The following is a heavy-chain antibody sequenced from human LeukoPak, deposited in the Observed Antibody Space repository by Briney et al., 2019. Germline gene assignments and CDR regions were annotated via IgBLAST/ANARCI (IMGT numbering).Heavy chain of an antibody. Sequence: GGSLRLSCAASGFTFSSYWMHWVRQAPGKGLVWVSRINSDGSSTSYADSVKGRFTISRDNAKNTLYLQMYSLRAEDTAVYYCARENRHYKVGATNRDYYYYMDVWGKGTTVTVSS. CDR3: ARENRHYKVGATNRDYYYYMDV. CDR2: INSDGSST. CDR1: GFTFSSYW. V-gene: IGHV3-74*01. D-gene: IGHD1-26*01. J-gene: IGHJ6*03.